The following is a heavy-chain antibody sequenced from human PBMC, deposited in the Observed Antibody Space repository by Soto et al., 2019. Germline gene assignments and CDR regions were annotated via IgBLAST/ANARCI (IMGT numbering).Heavy chain of an antibody. CDR3: AGRYGGTLDF. V-gene: IGHV4-59*08. CDR1: GGSISSYY. J-gene: IGHJ4*02. CDR2: IYYSGST. Sequence: QVQLQESGPGLVKPSETLSLTCTVSGGSISSYYWSWIRQPPGKGLEWIGYIYYSGSTNYNPSLKRRVTFSVDTSKNQVSLKLSCVTAPDTAVYYWAGRYGGTLDFWGQGTLVTVSS. D-gene: IGHD4-17*01.